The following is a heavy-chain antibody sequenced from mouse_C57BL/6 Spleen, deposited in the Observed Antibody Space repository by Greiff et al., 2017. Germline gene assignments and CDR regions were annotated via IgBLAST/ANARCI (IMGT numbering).Heavy chain of an antibody. Sequence: VQLQQPGAELVKPGASVKLSCKASGYTFTSYWMHWVKQRPGQGLEWIGMIHPNSGSTNYNEKFKSKATLTVDKSSSTAYMQLSSLTSEDSAVYYCASAGYYRDFDYWGKGTTLTVSS. CDR1: GYTFTSYW. V-gene: IGHV1-64*01. CDR3: ASAGYYRDFDY. CDR2: IHPNSGST. D-gene: IGHD2-3*01. J-gene: IGHJ2*01.